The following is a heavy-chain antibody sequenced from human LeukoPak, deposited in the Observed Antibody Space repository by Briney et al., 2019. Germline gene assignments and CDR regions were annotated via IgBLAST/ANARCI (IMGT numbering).Heavy chain of an antibody. CDR2: IIPILGIA. D-gene: IGHD5-18*01. J-gene: IGHJ4*02. Sequence: SVKVSCKASGGTFSSYAISWVRQAPGQGLEWMGRIIPILGIANYAQRFQGRVTITADKSTSTAYMELSSLRSEDTAVYYCARGYSYGPFDYWGQGTLVTVSS. V-gene: IGHV1-69*04. CDR1: GGTFSSYA. CDR3: ARGYSYGPFDY.